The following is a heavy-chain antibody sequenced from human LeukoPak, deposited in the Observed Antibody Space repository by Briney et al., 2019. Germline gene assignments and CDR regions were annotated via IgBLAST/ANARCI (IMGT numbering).Heavy chain of an antibody. D-gene: IGHD3-10*01. CDR1: GGSSSSGSYY. CDR3: ARLTGTWFDP. J-gene: IGHJ5*02. V-gene: IGHV4-61*02. CDR2: IYTSGST. Sequence: PSETLSLTCTVSGGSSSSGSYYWSWIRQPAGKGLEWIGRIYTSGSTNYNPSLKSRVTISVDTSKNQFSLKLSSVTAADTAVYYCARLTGTWFDPWGQGTLVTVSS.